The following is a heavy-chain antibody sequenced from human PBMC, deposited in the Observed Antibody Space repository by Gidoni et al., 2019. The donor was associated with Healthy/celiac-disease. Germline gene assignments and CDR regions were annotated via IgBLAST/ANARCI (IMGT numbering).Heavy chain of an antibody. J-gene: IGHJ6*02. Sequence: QMQLVQSGPEVKKPGTSVTVSCKASGFTFTSSAMQWVRQARGQRLEWIGWIVVGSGNTNYAQKFQERVTITRDMSTSTAYMELSSLRSEDTAVYYCAAAGWFGELLPYYGMDVWGQGTTVTVSS. CDR1: GFTFTSSA. D-gene: IGHD3-10*01. V-gene: IGHV1-58*02. CDR2: IVVGSGNT. CDR3: AAAGWFGELLPYYGMDV.